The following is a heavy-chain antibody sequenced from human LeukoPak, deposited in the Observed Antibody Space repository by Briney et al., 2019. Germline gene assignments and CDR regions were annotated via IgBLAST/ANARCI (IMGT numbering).Heavy chain of an antibody. D-gene: IGHD1-26*01. V-gene: IGHV3-21*01. Sequence: GGSLRLSCAASGFTFSSYSMNWVRQAPGKGLEWVSSISSSSSYIYYADSVKGRFTISRDNAKNSLYLQMNSLRAEDTAVYYCARDIPWEASPLDVWGQGTTVTVSS. J-gene: IGHJ6*02. CDR2: ISSSSSYI. CDR1: GFTFSSYS. CDR3: ARDIPWEASPLDV.